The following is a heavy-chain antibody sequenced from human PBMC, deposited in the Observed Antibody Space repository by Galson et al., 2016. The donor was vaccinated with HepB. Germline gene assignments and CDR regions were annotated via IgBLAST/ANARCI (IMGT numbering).Heavy chain of an antibody. D-gene: IGHD2-8*01. J-gene: IGHJ6*02. Sequence: SLRLSCAASGFSFSNYWMSWVRQAPGKGLEWVANIKRDGSETNYVDSVKGRFTISRDNARNSMSLQMNSLRAEDTAVYYCAREGDVLTVYAIPSYYYYGLDVWGQGTTVTVSS. CDR2: IKRDGSET. CDR3: AREGDVLTVYAIPSYYYYGLDV. CDR1: GFSFSNYW. V-gene: IGHV3-7*03.